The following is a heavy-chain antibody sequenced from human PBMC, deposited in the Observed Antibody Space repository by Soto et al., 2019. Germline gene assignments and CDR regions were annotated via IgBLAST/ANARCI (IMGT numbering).Heavy chain of an antibody. CDR2: LIPLFGTT. V-gene: IGHV1-69*06. D-gene: IGHD7-27*01. CDR1: GGTFSGHA. Sequence: QVQLVQSGAEVKKPGSSVKVSCEASGGTFSGHAISWVRQAPGQGPEWMGGLIPLFGTTQHAQNFQDRLTITADKSTITAYMELTSLRFEDTAMYYCARGPNWGYRFDSWGEGTLVTVSS. CDR3: ARGPNWGYRFDS. J-gene: IGHJ4*02.